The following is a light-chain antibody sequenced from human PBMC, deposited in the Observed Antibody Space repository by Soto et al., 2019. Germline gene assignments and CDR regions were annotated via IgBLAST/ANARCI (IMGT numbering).Light chain of an antibody. CDR1: QSVSSSY. Sequence: EIVLTQSPGTLSLSPGERATLSCRASQSVSSSYLAWYQQKPGQAPRLLIYGASSRATGIPDRFSGSGSGTDFTLTISLLEPEDFAVYYCQQYGSSRPMYTFGQGTKLEIK. CDR2: GAS. V-gene: IGKV3-20*01. J-gene: IGKJ2*01. CDR3: QQYGSSRPMYT.